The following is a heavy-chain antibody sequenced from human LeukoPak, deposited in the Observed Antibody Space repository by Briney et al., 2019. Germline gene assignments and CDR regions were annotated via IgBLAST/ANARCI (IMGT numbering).Heavy chain of an antibody. Sequence: ASVKISCKASGYTFTSYDINWVRQATGQGLEWMGWMNPNTGNTGYAQKFQGRVTMTEDTSTDTAYMELSSLRSEDTAVYYCATLLRVQRTYWGQGTLVTVSS. CDR2: MNPNTGNT. J-gene: IGHJ4*02. V-gene: IGHV1-8*01. CDR1: GYTFTSYD. D-gene: IGHD2-15*01. CDR3: ATLLRVQRTY.